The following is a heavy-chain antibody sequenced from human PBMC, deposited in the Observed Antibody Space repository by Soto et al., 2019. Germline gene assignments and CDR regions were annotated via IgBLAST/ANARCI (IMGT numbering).Heavy chain of an antibody. CDR3: AIKGGMVRGVSYAFDI. CDR2: IYYSGST. J-gene: IGHJ3*02. V-gene: IGHV4-30-4*01. CDR1: GGSISSGDYY. D-gene: IGHD3-10*01. Sequence: SETLSLTCTVSGGSISSGDYYWSWIRQPPGKGLEWIGYIYYSGSTYYNPSLKSRVTISVDTSKNQFSLKLSSVTAADTAVYNCAIKGGMVRGVSYAFDIWGQGTMVTVSS.